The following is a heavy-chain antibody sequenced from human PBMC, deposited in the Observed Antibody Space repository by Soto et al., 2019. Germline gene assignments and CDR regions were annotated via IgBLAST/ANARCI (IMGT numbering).Heavy chain of an antibody. V-gene: IGHV6-1*01. CDR3: ARASLTYYDILTGYSTYYYYGMDV. D-gene: IGHD3-9*01. J-gene: IGHJ6*02. Sequence: SQTLSLTSAISGDSVSSNSAAWNWIRQSPSRGLEWLGRTYYRSKWYNDYAVSVKSRITINPDTSKNQFTLQLNSVTPEDTAVYYCARASLTYYDILTGYSTYYYYGMDVWGQGTTVTVS. CDR2: TYYRSKWYN. CDR1: GDSVSSNSAA.